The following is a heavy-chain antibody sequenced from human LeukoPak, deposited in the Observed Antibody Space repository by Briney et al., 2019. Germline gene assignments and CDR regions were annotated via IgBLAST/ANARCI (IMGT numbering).Heavy chain of an antibody. Sequence: GGSLRLSCAASGFPFNVYWMTWVRQAPGKGLEWVANIRQDGDTKYYVDSVKGQFTISRDNAMNSLYLQMNSLRAEDTAIYYCARSLPYGTTWYGRSDFWGQGTLVTVSS. CDR1: GFPFNVYW. V-gene: IGHV3-7*03. D-gene: IGHD6-13*01. J-gene: IGHJ4*02. CDR2: IRQDGDTK. CDR3: ARSLPYGTTWYGRSDF.